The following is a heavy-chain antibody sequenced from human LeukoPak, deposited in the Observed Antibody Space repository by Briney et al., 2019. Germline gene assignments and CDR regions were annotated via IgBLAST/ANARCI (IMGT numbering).Heavy chain of an antibody. Sequence: ASVKVSCKASGYTFTDYYMHWVRQAPGQGLEWLGWINPTSGGTNYAQKFQGRVTMTRDTSISTAYMELSRLRSDDTAVYYCAREYYDSSAYGQEAIDYWGQGTLVTVSA. D-gene: IGHD3-22*01. CDR2: INPTSGGT. V-gene: IGHV1-2*02. CDR1: GYTFTDYY. CDR3: AREYYDSSAYGQEAIDY. J-gene: IGHJ4*02.